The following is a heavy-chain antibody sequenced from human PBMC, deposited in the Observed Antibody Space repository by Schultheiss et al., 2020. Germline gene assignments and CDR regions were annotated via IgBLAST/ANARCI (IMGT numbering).Heavy chain of an antibody. CDR1: GGSISSGGYY. J-gene: IGHJ5*02. D-gene: IGHD1-20*01. CDR3: ARVNNWNRRGLAWFDP. V-gene: IGHV4-31*03. Sequence: SQTLSLTCTVSGGSISSGGYYWSWIRQHPGKGLEWNGYIYYSGSTYYNPSLKSRVTISVDTSKNQFSLKLSSVTAADTAVFYCARVNNWNRRGLAWFDPWGQGTLVTVSS. CDR2: IYYSGST.